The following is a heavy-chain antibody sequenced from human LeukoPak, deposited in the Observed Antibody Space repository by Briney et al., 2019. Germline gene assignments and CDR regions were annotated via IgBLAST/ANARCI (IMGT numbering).Heavy chain of an antibody. Sequence: ASMKVSCKASGYTSPSYVISWVRPAPGQRLEWMGWISAYNGNTNYAQTLQGRVTMTTDTSTSTAYMELRSLRSDDTAVYYCASQGGYYASSGYYYAIWGQGTLVTVSS. J-gene: IGHJ4*02. CDR3: ASQGGYYASSGYYYAI. V-gene: IGHV1-18*01. D-gene: IGHD3-22*01. CDR2: ISAYNGNT. CDR1: GYTSPSYV.